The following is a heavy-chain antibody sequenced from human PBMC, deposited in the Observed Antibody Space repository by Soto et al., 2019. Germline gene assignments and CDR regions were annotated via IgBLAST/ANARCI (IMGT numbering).Heavy chain of an antibody. J-gene: IGHJ5*02. CDR1: GFIFGDYA. CDR2: VGGGGTDT. D-gene: IGHD1-20*01. CDR3: AKDAVPYNGKWDWFDT. V-gene: IGHV3-23*01. Sequence: QFFESGGDLVQPGGSLRVHCVASGFIFGDYAMSWVRQTPGKGLEWVSSVGGGGTDTYYAASVKGRFTIPRDNSKSTLYLQMNNLRAEDTAVYYCAKDAVPYNGKWDWFDTWGQGTLVIVSS.